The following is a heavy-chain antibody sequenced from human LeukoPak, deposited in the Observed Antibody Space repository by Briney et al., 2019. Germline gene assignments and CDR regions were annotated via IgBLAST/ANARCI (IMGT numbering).Heavy chain of an antibody. D-gene: IGHD1-26*01. CDR3: ARDSQREINWFDP. V-gene: IGHV1-69*13. CDR2: IIPIFGTA. Sequence: SVKVSCKASGYTFTSYGISWVRQAPGQGLEWMGGIIPIFGTANYARKFQGRVTITADESTSTAYMELSSLRSEDTAVYYCARDSQREINWFDPWGQGTLVTVSS. J-gene: IGHJ5*02. CDR1: GYTFTSYG.